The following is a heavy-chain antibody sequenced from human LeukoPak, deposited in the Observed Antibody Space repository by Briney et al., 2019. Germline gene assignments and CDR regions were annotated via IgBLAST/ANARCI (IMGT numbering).Heavy chain of an antibody. CDR3: ARETVEMATIGYYYYYYGMDV. J-gene: IGHJ6*02. CDR2: ISSGGSTT. CDR1: GFTFSSYN. D-gene: IGHD5-24*01. Sequence: GGSLRLSCAASGFTFSSYNMNWVRQAPGKGLEWVSYISSGGSTTYYADSVKGRFTISRDNAKNSLYLQMNSLRAEDTAVYYCARETVEMATIGYYYYYYGMDVWGQGTTVTVSS. V-gene: IGHV3-48*04.